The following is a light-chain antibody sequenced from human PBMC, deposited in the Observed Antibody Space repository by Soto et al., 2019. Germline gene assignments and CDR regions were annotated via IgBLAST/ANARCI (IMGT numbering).Light chain of an antibody. CDR1: QSISSW. J-gene: IGKJ1*01. Sequence: DIQMTQSPSTQSASAGDRVTITCRASQSISSWLALYQHKPGKAPKLLIYDASNLDSGVPSRFSGSGSGTEFSLTISNLQPDDCATYYCQQYENYWTFGQGTKVDIK. CDR3: QQYENYWT. V-gene: IGKV1-5*01. CDR2: DAS.